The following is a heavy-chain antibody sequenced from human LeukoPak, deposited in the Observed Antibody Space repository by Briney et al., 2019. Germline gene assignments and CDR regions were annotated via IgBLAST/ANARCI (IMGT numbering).Heavy chain of an antibody. D-gene: IGHD1-20*01. CDR2: ISSSSSYI. J-gene: IGHJ4*02. CDR1: GFTLSTYG. V-gene: IGHV3-21*04. Sequence: GGSLRLSCAASGFTLSTYGMHWVRQAPGKGLGWVSSISSSSSYIYYADSVKGRFTISRDNAKNSLYLQMNSLRAEDTAVYYCAKVNWICGDNCWGQGTLVTVSS. CDR3: AKVNWICGDNC.